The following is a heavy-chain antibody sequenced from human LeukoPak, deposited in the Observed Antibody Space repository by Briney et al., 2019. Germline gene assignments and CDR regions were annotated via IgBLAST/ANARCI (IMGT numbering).Heavy chain of an antibody. V-gene: IGHV4-61*01. Sequence: PSETLSLTCTVSGGSISSSSYYWSWVRQPPGKELEWIGYIYYSESSNYNPSLKSRVTISVDTSKNQFSLKLSSVTAADTAVYYCARAGTLGGFDYWGQGTLVTVSS. CDR2: IYYSESS. J-gene: IGHJ4*02. CDR1: GGSISSSSYY. CDR3: ARAGTLGGFDY. D-gene: IGHD1-26*01.